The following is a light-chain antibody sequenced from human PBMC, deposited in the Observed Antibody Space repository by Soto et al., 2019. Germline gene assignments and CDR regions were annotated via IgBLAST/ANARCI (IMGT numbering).Light chain of an antibody. Sequence: QSALTQPASVSGSPGQSITISCTGTSSDIGGYNYVSWYQHHPGKAPKLMIYEVSNRPSGISYRFSGSKSANTASLTISGLQAEDEADYYCSSYTNSNTWVFGGGTKLTVL. CDR1: SSDIGGYNY. CDR3: SSYTNSNTWV. V-gene: IGLV2-14*01. CDR2: EVS. J-gene: IGLJ3*02.